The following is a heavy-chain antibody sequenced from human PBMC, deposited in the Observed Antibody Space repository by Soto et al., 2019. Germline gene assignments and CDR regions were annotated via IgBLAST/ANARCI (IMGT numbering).Heavy chain of an antibody. Sequence: FETLSLTCAVSGFFISSGNYWGGIRKPPGKGLEWIGSIFHGGNTYYNPSLKSRVTISVDMSKNQFSLKLNSVTAADTAVYYCARARWYDAFDVWGQGTVVTVSS. V-gene: IGHV4-38-2*01. CDR2: IFHGGNT. D-gene: IGHD2-15*01. CDR1: GFFISSGNY. CDR3: ARARWYDAFDV. J-gene: IGHJ3*01.